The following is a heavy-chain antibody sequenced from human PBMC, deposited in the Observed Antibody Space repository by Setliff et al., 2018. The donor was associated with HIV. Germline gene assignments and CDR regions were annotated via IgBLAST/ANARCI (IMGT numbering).Heavy chain of an antibody. Sequence: ASVKVSCKASGYSFTAYGISWVRQAPGQGFEWMGWINIDRGHTNFAQTFQDRVTVTTDTSTNTTYMELKCLRSDDTATYYCASVPSGAAGLVRAGFYFWGQGTLVTVSS. J-gene: IGHJ4*01. D-gene: IGHD6-25*01. V-gene: IGHV1-18*01. CDR2: INIDRGHT. CDR3: ASVPSGAAGLVRAGFYF. CDR1: GYSFTAYG.